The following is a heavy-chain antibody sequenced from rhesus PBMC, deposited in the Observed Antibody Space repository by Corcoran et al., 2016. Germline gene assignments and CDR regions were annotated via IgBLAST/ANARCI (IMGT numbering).Heavy chain of an antibody. J-gene: IGHJ6*01. V-gene: IGHV3S25*01. D-gene: IGHD3-3*01. CDR2: ISNGCGST. CDR1: GFTFSSYW. CDR3: AKDGIGLVNSYGLDS. Sequence: EVQLVESGGGLVQPGGSLRLSCAASGFTFSSYWMNWVRQAPGKGLEWVSYISNGCGSTYYADSVKGRFTISRDNSKNTLSLQMNSLRAEDTAVYYCAKDGIGLVNSYGLDSWGQGVVVTVSS.